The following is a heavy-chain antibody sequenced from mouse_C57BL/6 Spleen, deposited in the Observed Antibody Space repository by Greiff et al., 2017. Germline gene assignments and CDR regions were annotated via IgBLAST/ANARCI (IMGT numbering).Heavy chain of an antibody. CDR2: IDPENGDT. CDR1: GFNIKDDY. Sequence: VQLQQSGAELVRPGASVKLSCTASGFNIKDDYMHWVKQRPEQGLEWIGWIDPENGDTEYASKFQGKATITADTSSNTAYLQLSSLTSEDTAVYYCTTGGYFRDYWGQGTSVTVSS. J-gene: IGHJ4*01. CDR3: TTGGYFRDY. V-gene: IGHV14-4*01. D-gene: IGHD2-12*01.